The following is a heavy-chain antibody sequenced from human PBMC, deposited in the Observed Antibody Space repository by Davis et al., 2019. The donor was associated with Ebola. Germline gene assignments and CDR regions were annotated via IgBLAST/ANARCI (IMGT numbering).Heavy chain of an antibody. CDR1: GFTVSNYD. CDR3: TREVSDYDSPYYHMDV. V-gene: IGHV3-13*04. Sequence: GESLKISCAGSGFTVSNYDMHWARQAPGKGLEWVSSMDPAGDTYYPDSVKGRFTVSRDGGQNSFYLQLNSLRAGDTAVYYCTREVSDYDSPYYHMDVWGQGTAVTVSS. D-gene: IGHD5-12*01. CDR2: MDPAGDT. J-gene: IGHJ6*03.